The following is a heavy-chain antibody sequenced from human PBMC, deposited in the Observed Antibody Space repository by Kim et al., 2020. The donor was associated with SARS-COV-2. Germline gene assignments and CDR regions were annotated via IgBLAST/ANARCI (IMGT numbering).Heavy chain of an antibody. J-gene: IGHJ2*01. Sequence: GGSLRLSCAASGSTFSSDDMHWVRQAAGKGLEWVSAIGTRGDTYYTDSVKGRFTISRENAKNSLYLQMTSLRDEDTAVYFCAREGKSSIWYNWFFGFWGRGPLVNVSS. CDR3: AREGKSSIWYNWFFGF. CDR2: IGTRGDT. D-gene: IGHD6-13*01. CDR1: GSTFSSDD. V-gene: IGHV3-13*01.